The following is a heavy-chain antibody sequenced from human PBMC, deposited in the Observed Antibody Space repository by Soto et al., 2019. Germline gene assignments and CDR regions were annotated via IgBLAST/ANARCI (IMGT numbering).Heavy chain of an antibody. CDR1: GYSFTTSG. CDR3: ARRLYGDYGY. Sequence: QVQLVQSGAEVKMPGASVKVSCRASGYSFTTSGITWVRQAPGQGLEWMGWISTYNGNTNYAHKIQDRLILTSDTSTSTAYMELRSLRSDDTAIYYCARRLYGDYGYWGQGTLVTVSS. V-gene: IGHV1-18*01. D-gene: IGHD4-17*01. J-gene: IGHJ4*02. CDR2: ISTYNGNT.